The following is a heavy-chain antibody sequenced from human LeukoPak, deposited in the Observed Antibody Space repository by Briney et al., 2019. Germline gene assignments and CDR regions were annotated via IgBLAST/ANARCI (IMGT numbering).Heavy chain of an antibody. Sequence: ASVKVSCKASGYTFTGYYMHWVRQAPGQGLEWMGWINPNSGGTNYAQKFQGRVTMTRDTSISTAYMELSRLRSDDTAVYFCARGGDSVYDYYYYYMDVWGKGTTATVSS. V-gene: IGHV1-2*02. CDR3: ARGGDSVYDYYYYYMDV. J-gene: IGHJ6*03. CDR1: GYTFTGYY. D-gene: IGHD5/OR15-5a*01. CDR2: INPNSGGT.